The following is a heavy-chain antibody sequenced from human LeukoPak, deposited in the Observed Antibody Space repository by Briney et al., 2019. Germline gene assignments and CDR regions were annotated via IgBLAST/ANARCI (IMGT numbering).Heavy chain of an antibody. CDR1: GFTFSSYW. Sequence: GGSLRLSCAASGFTFSSYWMNWARQAPGKGLEWVSAISGSGGSTYYADSVKGRFTISRDNSKNTLYLQMNSLRAEDTAVYYCAKDRLGIAVAGTVYWGQGTLVTVSS. CDR2: ISGSGGST. J-gene: IGHJ4*02. V-gene: IGHV3-23*01. D-gene: IGHD6-19*01. CDR3: AKDRLGIAVAGTVY.